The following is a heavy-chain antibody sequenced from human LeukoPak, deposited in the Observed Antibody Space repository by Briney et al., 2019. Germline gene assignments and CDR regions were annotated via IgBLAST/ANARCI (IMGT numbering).Heavy chain of an antibody. J-gene: IGHJ3*02. D-gene: IGHD3-3*01. V-gene: IGHV1-69*05. CDR2: IIPIFGTA. CDR3: ARHGGISIFGVAQPGGAFDI. CDR1: GGTFSSYA. Sequence: SVKVSCKASGGTFSSYAISWVRQAPGQGLEWMGEIIPIFGTANCAQKFQGRVTITTDDSTSTAYMELSSLRSEDTAMYYCARHGGISIFGVAQPGGAFDIWGQGTMVTVSS.